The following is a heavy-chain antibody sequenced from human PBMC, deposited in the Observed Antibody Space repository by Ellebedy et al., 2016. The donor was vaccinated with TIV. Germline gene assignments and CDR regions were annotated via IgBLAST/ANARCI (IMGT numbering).Heavy chain of an antibody. V-gene: IGHV7-4-1*02. CDR3: ARLAATQWMVSDY. CDR2: INTNTGSP. D-gene: IGHD6-19*01. Sequence: ASVKVSCKASGYTFTNYALNWVRQAPGQGLEWMGWINTNTGSPTYAQGFTGRFVFSLDTSASTAYLQISSLQADDTAVYYCARLAATQWMVSDYWGQGTLVTVSS. J-gene: IGHJ4*02. CDR1: GYTFTNYA.